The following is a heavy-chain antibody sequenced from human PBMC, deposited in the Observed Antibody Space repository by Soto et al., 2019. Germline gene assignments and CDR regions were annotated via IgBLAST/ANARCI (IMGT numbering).Heavy chain of an antibody. D-gene: IGHD6-19*01. CDR2: VYYTGST. CDR1: GGSISGSY. V-gene: IGHV4-59*01. J-gene: IGHJ4*02. CDR3: ARSVAVPGAHIDY. Sequence: PSGTLSLTYSVSGGSISGSYWSWIRQSPGKGLEWLGYVYYTGSTNYSPSLRSRVSISVDTSKNEFSLRLSSVTAADTAVYFCARSVAVPGAHIDYWGQGTQVTVSS.